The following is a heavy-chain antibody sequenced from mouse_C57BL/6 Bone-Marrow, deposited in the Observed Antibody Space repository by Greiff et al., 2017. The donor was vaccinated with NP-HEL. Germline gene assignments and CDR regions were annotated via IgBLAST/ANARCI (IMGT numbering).Heavy chain of an antibody. V-gene: IGHV1-26*01. CDR2: INPNNGGT. CDR3: ARPTYYDYDGAMDY. Sequence: EVQLQQSGPELVKPGASVKISCKASGYTFTDYYMNWVKQSHGKSLEWIGDINPNNGGTSYNQKFKGKATLTVDKSSSTAYMELRSLTSEDSAVYYCARPTYYDYDGAMDYWGQGTSVTVSS. CDR1: GYTFTDYY. D-gene: IGHD2-4*01. J-gene: IGHJ4*01.